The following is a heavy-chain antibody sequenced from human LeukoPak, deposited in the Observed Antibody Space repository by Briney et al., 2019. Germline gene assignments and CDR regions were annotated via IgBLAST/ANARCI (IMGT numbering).Heavy chain of an antibody. J-gene: IGHJ1*01. CDR1: GFSFSSYW. V-gene: IGHV3-74*01. CDR3: ARAPSEIGGYYPEYFRH. Sequence: GGSLRLSCAASGFSFSSYWMHWVRQAPGKGLVWVSRIKSDGKTNYADSVKGRFTISRDNAKNTVSLQMNSLRAEETGVYYCARAPSEIGGYYPEYFRHWGQGTLVTVSS. CDR2: IKSDGKT. D-gene: IGHD3-22*01.